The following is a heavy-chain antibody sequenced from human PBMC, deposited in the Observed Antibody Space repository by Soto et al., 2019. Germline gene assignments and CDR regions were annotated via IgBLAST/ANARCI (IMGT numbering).Heavy chain of an antibody. V-gene: IGHV3-23*01. D-gene: IGHD2-15*01. CDR1: GFTFSSYA. Sequence: EVQLLESGGGLVQPGGSLRLSCAASGFTFSSYAMSWVRQAPGKGLEWVSAISGSGGSTYYADSLKGRFTISRDNSKNTLYLQMNSLRAEDTAVYYCAKDLLGPGYCSGGSCYSSYWGQGTLVTVSS. J-gene: IGHJ4*02. CDR3: AKDLLGPGYCSGGSCYSSY. CDR2: ISGSGGST.